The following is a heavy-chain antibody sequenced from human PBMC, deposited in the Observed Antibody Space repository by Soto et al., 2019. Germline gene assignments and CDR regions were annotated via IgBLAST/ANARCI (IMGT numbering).Heavy chain of an antibody. J-gene: IGHJ4*02. CDR1: GFTVSSNY. CDR3: ARGRTGIAAVPFDY. Sequence: GGSLRLSCAASGFTVSSNYMSWVRQAPGKGLEWVSVIYSGGSTYYADSVKDRFTISRDNSKNTLYLQMNSLRAEDTAVYYCARGRTGIAAVPFDYWGQGTLVTVSS. CDR2: IYSGGST. D-gene: IGHD6-13*01. V-gene: IGHV3-53*01.